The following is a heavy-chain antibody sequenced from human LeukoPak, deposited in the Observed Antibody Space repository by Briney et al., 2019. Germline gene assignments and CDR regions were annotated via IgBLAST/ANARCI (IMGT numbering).Heavy chain of an antibody. J-gene: IGHJ4*02. V-gene: IGHV3-48*04. CDR1: GFTFSSYS. D-gene: IGHD1-14*01. CDR3: AKGGITMTDYYFDY. Sequence: GGSLRLSCAASGFTFSSYSMNWFRQAPGRGLEWVSYISSSGSAIHYADSVKGRFTISRDNAKNSLYLQMNSLRAEDTAVYYCAKGGITMTDYYFDYWGQGTLVTVSS. CDR2: ISSSGSAI.